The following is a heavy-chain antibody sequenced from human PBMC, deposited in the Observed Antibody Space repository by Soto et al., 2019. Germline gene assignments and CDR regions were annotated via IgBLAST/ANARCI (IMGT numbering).Heavy chain of an antibody. V-gene: IGHV4-30-2*01. CDR2: IYHSGST. CDR3: ARGPFLAYCGGDCYTLYYYYYYGMDV. CDR1: GGSISSGGYP. D-gene: IGHD2-21*02. Sequence: SETLSLTCAVSGGSISSGGYPWSWIRHPPGKGLEWIGYIYHSGSTYYNPSLKSRVTISVDRSKNQFSLKLSSVTAADTAVYYCARGPFLAYCGGDCYTLYYYYYYGMDVWGQGTTVTVSS. J-gene: IGHJ6*02.